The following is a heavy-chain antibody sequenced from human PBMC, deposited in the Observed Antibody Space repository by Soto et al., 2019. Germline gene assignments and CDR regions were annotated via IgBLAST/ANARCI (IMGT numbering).Heavy chain of an antibody. D-gene: IGHD2-15*01. CDR3: ARDDVLCDGCRCYGVPLDF. V-gene: IGHV3-66*01. J-gene: IGHJ6*04. CDR2: IQSGGPT. CDR1: GFTVSREY. Sequence: RGSLRLSCAASGFTVSREYMSWVRQAPEKGLEWVSLIQSGGPTYYADSVKGRFTISRDTSENTVHLQMDSLRAEDTAVYYCARDDVLCDGCRCYGVPLDFWGKGTTVTGSS.